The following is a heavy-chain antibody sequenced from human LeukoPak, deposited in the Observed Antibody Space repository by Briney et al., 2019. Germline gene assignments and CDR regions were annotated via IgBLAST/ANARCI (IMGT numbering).Heavy chain of an antibody. Sequence: GASVKVSCKASGYTFTSYYMHWVRQAPGQGLEWMGIINPSGGSTSYAQKFQGRVTMTRDTSTSTVYMELSSLRSEDTAVYYCARGRISYYDFWSGYTDYWGQGTLVTVSS. V-gene: IGHV1-46*01. D-gene: IGHD3-3*01. CDR3: ARGRISYYDFWSGYTDY. CDR2: INPSGGST. J-gene: IGHJ4*02. CDR1: GYTFTSYY.